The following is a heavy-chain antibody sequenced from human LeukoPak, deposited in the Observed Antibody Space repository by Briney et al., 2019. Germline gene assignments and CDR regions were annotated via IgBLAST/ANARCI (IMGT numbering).Heavy chain of an antibody. CDR2: IKQDGGEK. CDR1: GFTFSSYW. CDR3: ARDFVGIAAAGSAKGAFDI. D-gene: IGHD6-13*01. J-gene: IGHJ3*02. V-gene: IGHV3-7*01. Sequence: QSGGSLRLSCAASGFTFSSYWMSWVRQAPGKGLEWVANIKQDGGEKYYVDSVKGRFTISRDNAKNSLYLQMNSLRAEDTAVYYCARDFVGIAAAGSAKGAFDIWGQGTMVTVSS.